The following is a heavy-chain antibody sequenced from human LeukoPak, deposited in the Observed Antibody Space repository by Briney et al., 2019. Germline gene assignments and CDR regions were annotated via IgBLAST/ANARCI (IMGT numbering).Heavy chain of an antibody. CDR1: GFTFSSYW. CDR3: ARTYYDYVWGSYNAFDI. CDR2: IKQDGSEK. D-gene: IGHD3-16*01. Sequence: GGSLRLSCAASGFTFSSYWMSWVRQAPGKGLEWVANIKQDGSEKYYVDSVKGRFTISRDNAKNSLYLQMNSLRAEDTAVYYCARTYYDYVWGSYNAFDIWGQGTMVTVSS. J-gene: IGHJ3*02. V-gene: IGHV3-7*01.